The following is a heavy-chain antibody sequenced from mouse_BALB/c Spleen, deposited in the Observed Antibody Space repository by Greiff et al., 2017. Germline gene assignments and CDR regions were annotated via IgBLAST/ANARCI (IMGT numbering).Heavy chain of an antibody. D-gene: IGHD1-1*01. CDR2: IRNKDNGYTT. CDR1: GFTFTDYY. CDR3: ARDMDYGPFAY. J-gene: IGHJ3*01. Sequence: EVHLVESGGGLVQPGGSLRLSCATSGFTFTDYYMSWVRQPPGKALEWLGFIRNKDNGYTTEYSASVKGRFTISRDNSQSILDLQMNTLRAEDSATYYCARDMDYGPFAYWGQGTLVTVSA. V-gene: IGHV7-3*02.